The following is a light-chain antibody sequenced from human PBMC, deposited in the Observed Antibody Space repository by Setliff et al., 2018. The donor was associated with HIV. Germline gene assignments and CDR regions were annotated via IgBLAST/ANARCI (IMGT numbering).Light chain of an antibody. CDR2: DVT. Sequence: ALTQPHSVSGSPGQSVTISCTGTSSDVGGYNYVSWYQHLPGKAPKLMIYDVTKRPSGVPDRFSGSKSGNTASLTISGLQSEDEADYYCCSYAGSYTSLYVFGTGTKVTVL. CDR1: SSDVGGYNY. J-gene: IGLJ1*01. CDR3: CSYAGSYTSLYV. V-gene: IGLV2-11*01.